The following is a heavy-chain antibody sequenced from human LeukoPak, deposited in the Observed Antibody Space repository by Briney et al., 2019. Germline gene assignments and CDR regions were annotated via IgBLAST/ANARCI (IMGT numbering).Heavy chain of an antibody. CDR2: ICSNDNNT. CDR3: AKGTSSSCYSAPNY. D-gene: IGHD2-15*01. Sequence: HPGGSLRLSCAASGFTFSSYAMNWVRQAPGKGLEWVSAICSNDNNTYYANSVKGRFTISRDNSKNTLSLQLNSLRAEDTAVYYSAKGTSSSCYSAPNYWGQGTLVTVSS. J-gene: IGHJ4*02. V-gene: IGHV3-23*01. CDR1: GFTFSSYA.